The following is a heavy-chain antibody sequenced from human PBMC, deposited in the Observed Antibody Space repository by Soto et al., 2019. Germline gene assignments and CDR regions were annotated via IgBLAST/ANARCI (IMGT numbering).Heavy chain of an antibody. J-gene: IGHJ4*02. CDR1: GFSLSTSGVG. V-gene: IGHV2-5*02. D-gene: IGHD7-27*01. Sequence: QITLKESGPTLVKPTQTLTLTCTFSGFSLSTSGVGVGWIRQPPGKALEWLAFLYWDDDKRYSPSLKSRLTITKETAKNQVLLTMTNMDPVDTATYYCARTSVNWGSRGLVDYWGQGTLVTVAS. CDR2: LYWDDDK. CDR3: ARTSVNWGSRGLVDY.